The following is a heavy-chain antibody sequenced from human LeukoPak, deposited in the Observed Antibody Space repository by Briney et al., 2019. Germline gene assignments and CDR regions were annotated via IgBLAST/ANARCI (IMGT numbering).Heavy chain of an antibody. Sequence: GRSLRLSCSASGFTLSSDGMHWVRQAPGKGLEWVSSISSSSSYIYYADSVKGRFTISRDNAKNSLYLQMNSLRAEDTAVYYCARDWLHYYDSSGYYYGDAFDIWGQGTMVTVSS. CDR2: ISSSSSYI. V-gene: IGHV3-21*01. CDR1: GFTLSSDG. J-gene: IGHJ3*02. D-gene: IGHD3-22*01. CDR3: ARDWLHYYDSSGYYYGDAFDI.